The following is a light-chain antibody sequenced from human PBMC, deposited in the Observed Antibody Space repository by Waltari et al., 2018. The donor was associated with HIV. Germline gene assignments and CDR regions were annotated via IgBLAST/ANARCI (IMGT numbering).Light chain of an antibody. J-gene: IGLJ3*02. CDR2: NNN. CDR1: SSNLGTNT. CDR3: AAWDDSLNGQVV. Sequence: QSVLTQPPSASGTPGQRVTISCSGSSSNLGTNTVSWYQQVPGTSPKLLIYNNNQRPSGVPDRFSGSKSGTSASLATTGLQSEDEADYHCAAWDDSLNGQVVFGGGTKLTVL. V-gene: IGLV1-44*01.